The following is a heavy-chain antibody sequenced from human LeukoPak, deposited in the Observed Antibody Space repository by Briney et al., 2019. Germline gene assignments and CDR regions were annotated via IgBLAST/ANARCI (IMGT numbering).Heavy chain of an antibody. CDR2: IIPIFGTA. V-gene: IGHV1-69*06. J-gene: IGHJ5*02. Sequence: ASVKVSCKASGGTFSSYAISWVRQAPGQGLEWMGGIIPIFGTANYAQKFQGRVTITADKSTSTAYMELSSLRSEDTAVYYCARGYSSSWYVVWGQNWFDPWGQGTLVTVSS. CDR1: GGTFSSYA. D-gene: IGHD6-13*01. CDR3: ARGYSSSWYVVWGQNWFDP.